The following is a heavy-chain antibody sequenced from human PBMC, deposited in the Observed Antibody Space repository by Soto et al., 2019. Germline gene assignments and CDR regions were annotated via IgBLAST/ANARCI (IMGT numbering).Heavy chain of an antibody. D-gene: IGHD4-17*01. J-gene: IGHJ4*02. CDR2: ITDNGGST. CDR3: AKERATTTAFDY. Sequence: GGSLRLSCAASGFTFSRDGMSWVRQAPGKGLEGVSLITDNGGSTYYADSVKGRFTISRDNTENTLFLQMNSLRAEDTAVYYCAKERATTTAFDYWGQGALVTVSS. CDR1: GFTFSRDG. V-gene: IGHV3-23*01.